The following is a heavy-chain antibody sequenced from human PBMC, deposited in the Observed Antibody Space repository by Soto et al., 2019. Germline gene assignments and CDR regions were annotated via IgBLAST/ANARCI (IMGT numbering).Heavy chain of an antibody. CDR2: ISYDGSNK. CDR1: GFTFSSYG. D-gene: IGHD2-2*01. Sequence: GGSLRLSCAASGFTFSSYGMHWVLQAPGKGLEWVAVISYDGSNKYYADSVKGRFTISRDNSKNTLYLQMNSLRAEDTAVYYCARDPSAATPFSYYYYGMDVWGQGTTVTVSS. CDR3: ARDPSAATPFSYYYYGMDV. J-gene: IGHJ6*02. V-gene: IGHV3-30*03.